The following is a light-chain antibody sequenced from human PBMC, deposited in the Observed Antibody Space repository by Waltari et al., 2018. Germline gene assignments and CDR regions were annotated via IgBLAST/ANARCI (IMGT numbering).Light chain of an antibody. V-gene: IGLV2-14*01. CDR1: GSDVVGYDY. CDR3: SSYTSSGVV. CDR2: DVY. J-gene: IGLJ2*01. Sequence: QSALTQPASVSGSPGQAIIISCTGTGSDVVGYDYVSWYQQYPGKAPRLIIYDVYNPPSGGSKRFSGSKSDNTASLTISGRQAEDESVYYCSSYTSSGVVFGGGTKLTVL.